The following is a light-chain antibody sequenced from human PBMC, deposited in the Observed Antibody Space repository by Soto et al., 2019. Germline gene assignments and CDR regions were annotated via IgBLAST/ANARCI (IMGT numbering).Light chain of an antibody. Sequence: DIVMTQSPDSLAVSLGERATINCKSSHNILYSSDNKNYLSWYQXRQGQPPKLXFYWASTRESGVPDRFSGSGSGTHLTITITSLQAEDVEVYYCQQYYSSPPTFGQGTKVDIK. CDR2: WAS. J-gene: IGKJ1*01. CDR3: QQYYSSPPT. V-gene: IGKV4-1*01. CDR1: HNILYSSDNKNY.